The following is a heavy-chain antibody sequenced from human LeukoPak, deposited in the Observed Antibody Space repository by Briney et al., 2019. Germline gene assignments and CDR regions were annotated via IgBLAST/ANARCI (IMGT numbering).Heavy chain of an antibody. CDR3: ARAGRTYSYGEPRYDY. CDR2: IKQDGSEK. Sequence: PGGSLRLSCAASGFTFSSYWMSWVRQAPGKGLEWVANIKQDGSEKYYVDSVKGRFTISRDNAKNSLSLQMNSLRAEDTAVYYCARAGRTYSYGEPRYDYWGQGTLVTVSS. D-gene: IGHD5-18*01. J-gene: IGHJ4*02. V-gene: IGHV3-7*01. CDR1: GFTFSSYW.